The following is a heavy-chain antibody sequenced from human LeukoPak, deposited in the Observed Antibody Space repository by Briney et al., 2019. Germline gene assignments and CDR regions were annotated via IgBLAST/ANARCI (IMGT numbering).Heavy chain of an antibody. CDR2: ISWNSGSI. CDR3: AKEGRAIYYYDSSGYYGVYFDY. J-gene: IGHJ4*02. D-gene: IGHD3-22*01. CDR1: GFTFDDYA. Sequence: PGRSLRLSCAASGFTFDDYAMHWVRQAPGKGLEWVSGISWNSGSIGYADSVKGRFTISRDNAKNSLHLQMNSLRAEDMALYYCAKEGRAIYYYDSSGYYGVYFDYWGQGILVTVSS. V-gene: IGHV3-9*03.